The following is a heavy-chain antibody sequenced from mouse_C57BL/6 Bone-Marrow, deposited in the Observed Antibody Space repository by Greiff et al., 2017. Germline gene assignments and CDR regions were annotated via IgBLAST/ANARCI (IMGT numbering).Heavy chain of an antibody. J-gene: IGHJ4*01. CDR3: AREGNYDYAMDD. CDR1: GYTFTDYY. V-gene: IGHV1-26*01. D-gene: IGHD2-1*01. CDR2: INPNNGGT. Sequence: EVQLQQSGPELVKPGASVKISCKASGYTFTDYYMNWVKQSHGKSLEWIGDINPNNGGTSYNQKFKGKATLTVGKSSSTAYMELRSLTSEGSAVYYCAREGNYDYAMDDWGQGTSVTVSS.